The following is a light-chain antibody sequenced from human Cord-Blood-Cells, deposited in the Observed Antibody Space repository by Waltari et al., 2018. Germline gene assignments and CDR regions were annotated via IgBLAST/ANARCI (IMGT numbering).Light chain of an antibody. CDR2: EGS. Sequence: QSALTQPASVSGSPGQSITISCTGTSSDVGSYNLVSWYQQHPGKAPKLMIYEGSKLPSGVSNRFSGSKSGNTASLTISGLQAEGGADYYCCAYAGSSTWVFGGGTKLTVL. CDR3: CAYAGSSTWV. V-gene: IGLV2-23*01. J-gene: IGLJ3*02. CDR1: SSDVGSYNL.